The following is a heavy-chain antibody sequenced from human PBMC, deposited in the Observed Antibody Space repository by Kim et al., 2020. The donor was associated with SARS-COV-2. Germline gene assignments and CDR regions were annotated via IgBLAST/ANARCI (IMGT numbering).Heavy chain of an antibody. CDR2: IKDDGSEK. CDR3: ARADWQFCNNKNYF. Sequence: GGSLRLSCAATGFSFSSAWMSWVRQAPGKGLEWVANIKDDGSEKDYVDSVKGRFTISRDNAKNSLFLHMNSLRAEDTAVYYCARADWQFCNNKNYF. J-gene: IGHJ4*01. D-gene: IGHD2-8*01. CDR1: GFSFSSAW. V-gene: IGHV3-7*01.